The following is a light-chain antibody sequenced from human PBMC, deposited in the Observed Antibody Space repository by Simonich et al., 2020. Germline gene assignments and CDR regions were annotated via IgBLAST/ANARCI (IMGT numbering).Light chain of an antibody. CDR2: WAS. V-gene: IGKV4-1*01. CDR3: QQYYSTPT. CDR1: QSVLYSSNNKNY. Sequence: DIVMTQSPDSLAVSLGERATINCKSSQSVLYSSNNKNYLAWYQQKPGQPPKLSIYWASTRESGFPYRFSGSGSGTDFTLTISSLQAEDVAVYYCQQYYSTPTFGQGTKVEIK. J-gene: IGKJ1*01.